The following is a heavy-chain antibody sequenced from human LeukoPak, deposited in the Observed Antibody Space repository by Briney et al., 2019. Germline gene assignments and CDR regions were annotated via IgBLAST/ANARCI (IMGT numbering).Heavy chain of an antibody. CDR3: ARLDSSRNYYYYGMDV. Sequence: PGESLKISCKGSGYSFTSYWIGWVRQMPGKGLEWMGFIYPGDSDTRYSPSFQGQVTISADKSISTAYLQWSSLKASDTAMYYCARLDSSRNYYYYGMDVWGQGTTVTVSS. CDR2: IYPGDSDT. V-gene: IGHV5-51*03. D-gene: IGHD6-13*01. CDR1: GYSFTSYW. J-gene: IGHJ6*02.